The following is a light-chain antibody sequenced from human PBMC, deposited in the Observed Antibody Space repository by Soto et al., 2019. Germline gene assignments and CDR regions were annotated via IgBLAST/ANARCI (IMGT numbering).Light chain of an antibody. J-gene: IGKJ1*01. CDR3: QQYVSSVT. CDR1: QSVDSSF. Sequence: EIVLTQSPGSLSLSPGERATLSCRASQSVDSSFFAWYQQKPGQAPRLLIYGASNRATGIPDRFSGIGSGTDFTLTISRLEPEDFAVYYCQQYVSSVTFGQGTKVEIK. CDR2: GAS. V-gene: IGKV3-20*01.